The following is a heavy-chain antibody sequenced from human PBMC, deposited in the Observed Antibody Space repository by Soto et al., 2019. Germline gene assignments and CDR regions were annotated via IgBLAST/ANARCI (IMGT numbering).Heavy chain of an antibody. CDR1: GFTFSSYG. J-gene: IGHJ4*02. D-gene: IGHD6-19*01. CDR2: IWYDGSNK. V-gene: IGHV3-33*01. CDR3: AREGRGSGFDY. Sequence: GGSLRLSCAASGFTFSSYGMHWVRQAPGKGLEWVAVIWYDGSNKYYADSVKGRFTISRDNSKNTLYLQMNSLRAEDTAVYYCAREGRGSGFDYWGQGTLVTVSS.